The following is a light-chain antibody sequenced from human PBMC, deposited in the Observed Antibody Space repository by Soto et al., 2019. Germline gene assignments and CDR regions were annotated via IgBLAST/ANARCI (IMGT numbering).Light chain of an antibody. J-gene: IGKJ1*01. V-gene: IGKV1-9*01. Sequence: DIQLTQSPSFLSASVGDRVTITCRASQGISSYLAWYQQKPGKAPELLIYAASTLQSGVPSRFSGSGSGTEFTLTISSLQPEDFATYYCQQFSSYPPWTFGQGTKVEIK. CDR3: QQFSSYPPWT. CDR1: QGISSY. CDR2: AAS.